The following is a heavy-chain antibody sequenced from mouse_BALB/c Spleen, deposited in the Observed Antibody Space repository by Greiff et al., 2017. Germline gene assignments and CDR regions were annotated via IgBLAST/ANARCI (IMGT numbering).Heavy chain of an antibody. CDR2: IWSGGST. V-gene: IGHV2-2*02. Sequence: QVQLQQSGPGLVQPSQSLSITCTVSGFSLTSYGVHWVRQSPGKGLEWLGVIWSGGSTDYNAAFISRLSISKDNSKSQVFFKMNSLQANDTAIYYCARNWDYYGSSQLYYYAMDYWGQGTSVTVSS. CDR1: GFSLTSYG. D-gene: IGHD1-1*01. J-gene: IGHJ4*01. CDR3: ARNWDYYGSSQLYYYAMDY.